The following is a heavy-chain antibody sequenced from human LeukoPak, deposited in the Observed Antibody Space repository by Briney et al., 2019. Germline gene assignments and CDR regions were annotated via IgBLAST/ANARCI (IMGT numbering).Heavy chain of an antibody. CDR3: ARVGGSNFYNYGMDV. CDR1: DDSIGNYY. V-gene: IGHV4-59*01. J-gene: IGHJ6*02. D-gene: IGHD4-11*01. CDR2: IYFSGSA. Sequence: PSETLSLTCTVSDDSIGNYYWSWIRQSPGKGLEWIGYIYFSGSANYNPSLKRRVTMSVVTSKNQFSLRLTSVTAADTATYYCARVGGSNFYNYGMDVWGQGTTVIVSS.